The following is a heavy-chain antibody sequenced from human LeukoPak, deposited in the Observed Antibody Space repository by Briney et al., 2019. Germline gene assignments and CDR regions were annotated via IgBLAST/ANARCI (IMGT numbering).Heavy chain of an antibody. CDR3: TRDSGVTIFFY. Sequence: GGSLRLSCTASGFTFGDYAMSWVRQAPGKGLEWVGFIRSKAYGGTTEYAASVKGRLTISRDDSKSIAYLQMNSLKTEDTAVYYCTRDSGVTIFFYWGQGTLVTVSS. CDR1: GFTFGDYA. J-gene: IGHJ4*02. CDR2: IRSKAYGGTT. D-gene: IGHD3-9*01. V-gene: IGHV3-49*04.